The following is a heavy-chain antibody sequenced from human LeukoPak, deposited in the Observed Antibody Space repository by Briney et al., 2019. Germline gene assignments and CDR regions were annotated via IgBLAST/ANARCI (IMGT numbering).Heavy chain of an antibody. D-gene: IGHD5-24*01. J-gene: IGHJ4*02. CDR3: ARDGGVEMATTPFDY. CDR2: INPNSGAT. V-gene: IGHV1-2*02. CDR1: GYTFTGYY. Sequence: ASVKVSCKASGYTFTGYYMHWVRQAPGQGLEWMGWINPNSGATNYAQKFQGRVTMTRDTSTSTVYMELSSLRSEDTAVYYCARDGGVEMATTPFDYWGQGTLVTVSS.